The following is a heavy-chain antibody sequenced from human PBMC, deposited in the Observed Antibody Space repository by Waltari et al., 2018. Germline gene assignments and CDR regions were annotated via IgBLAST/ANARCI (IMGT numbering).Heavy chain of an antibody. CDR3: ARVSWNREVGAFDY. V-gene: IGHV3-74*01. CDR1: GVNFSSYW. CDR2: INSDGSST. D-gene: IGHD1-26*01. J-gene: IGHJ4*02. Sequence: VQLVESGGGLVQPGGSLRLSCADSGVNFSSYWMHCVRQPPGKGLVWVSRINSDGSSTSYADSVKGRFTISRDNAKNTLYLQMNSLRAEDTAVYYCARVSWNREVGAFDYWGQGTLVTVSS.